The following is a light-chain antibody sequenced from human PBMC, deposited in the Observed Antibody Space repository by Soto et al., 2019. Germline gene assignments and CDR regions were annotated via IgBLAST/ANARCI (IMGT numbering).Light chain of an antibody. CDR2: GAS. V-gene: IGKV3D-15*01. Sequence: EIVMTQSPATLSVSAAGRVTLSCRASQSVSSNLAWYQQKPGQAPRLLIYGASTRATGIPARFSGSGSGTDFTLTISSLQSEDFAVYYCQQYNNWPPLTFGGGTKVEIK. J-gene: IGKJ4*01. CDR1: QSVSSN. CDR3: QQYNNWPPLT.